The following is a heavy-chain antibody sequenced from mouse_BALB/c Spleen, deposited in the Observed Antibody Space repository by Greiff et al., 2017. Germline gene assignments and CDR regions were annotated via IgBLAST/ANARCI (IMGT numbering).Heavy chain of an antibody. J-gene: IGHJ1*01. V-gene: IGHV5-12-2*01. CDR3: ARHDYDDGYWYFDV. CDR1: GFTFSSYT. CDR2: ISNGGGST. D-gene: IGHD2-4*01. Sequence: DGQLQESGGGLVQPGGSLKLSCAASGFTFSSYTMSWVRQTPEKRLEWVAYISNGGGSTYYPDTVKGRFTISRDNAKNTLYLQMSSLKSEDTAMYYCARHDYDDGYWYFDVWGAGTTVTVSS.